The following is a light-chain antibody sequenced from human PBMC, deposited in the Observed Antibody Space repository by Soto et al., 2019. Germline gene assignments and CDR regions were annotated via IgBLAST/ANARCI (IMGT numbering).Light chain of an antibody. Sequence: EIVLTQSPGTLSVSPGERATVSCRASQTVSSGFLAWYQQKVGQAPRLLIYGASTRATGIPDRFSGSGSGTDFTLTISRLEPEDFAVYYCQQYGSSPRTFGQGTKVDIK. J-gene: IGKJ1*01. V-gene: IGKV3-20*01. CDR2: GAS. CDR3: QQYGSSPRT. CDR1: QTVSSGF.